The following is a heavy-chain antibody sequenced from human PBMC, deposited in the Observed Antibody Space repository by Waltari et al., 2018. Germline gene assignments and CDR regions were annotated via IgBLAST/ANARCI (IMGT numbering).Heavy chain of an antibody. J-gene: IGHJ4*02. D-gene: IGHD3-3*02. Sequence: EVQLVESGGGLVKPGGSLRLSCAASGFTFSSYSMNWVRQAPGKGLEWVSSISSSSSYIYYADSVKGRITISRDNAKNSLYLQMNSLRAEDTAVYYCASRILATSDYWGQGTLVTVSS. CDR1: GFTFSSYS. CDR2: ISSSSSYI. CDR3: ASRILATSDY. V-gene: IGHV3-21*01.